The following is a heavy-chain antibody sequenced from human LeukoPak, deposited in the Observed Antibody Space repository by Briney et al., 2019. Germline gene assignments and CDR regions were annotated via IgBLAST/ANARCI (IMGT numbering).Heavy chain of an antibody. J-gene: IGHJ4*02. CDR3: ARTGLPAAFDY. D-gene: IGHD2-15*01. V-gene: IGHV4-30-4*08. CDR2: IYYSGST. CDR1: GGSISSGDYY. Sequence: SQTLSRTCTVSGGSISSGDYYWSWIRQPPGKGLEWIGYIYYSGSTYYNPSLKSRVTISVDTSKNQFSLKLSSVTAADTAVYYCARTGLPAAFDYWGQGTLVTVSS.